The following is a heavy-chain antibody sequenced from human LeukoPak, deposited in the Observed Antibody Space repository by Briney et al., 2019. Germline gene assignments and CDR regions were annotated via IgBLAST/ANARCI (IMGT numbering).Heavy chain of an antibody. Sequence: PGGSLRLSCAASGFTFSTSTMSWVRQAPGKGLEWVSAIRGSGDTTYYADSVKGRFTISRDNSRTALYLQMSGLRAEDTAVYYCAKDFRIGYSAHFDYWGQGALVTVSS. CDR2: IRGSGDTT. J-gene: IGHJ4*02. V-gene: IGHV3-23*01. CDR3: AKDFRIGYSAHFDY. CDR1: GFTFSTST. D-gene: IGHD2-21*01.